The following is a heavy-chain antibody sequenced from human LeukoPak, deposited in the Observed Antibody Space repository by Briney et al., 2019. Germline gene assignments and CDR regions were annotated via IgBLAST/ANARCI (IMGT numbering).Heavy chain of an antibody. D-gene: IGHD1-26*01. Sequence: ASVTVSCKASGYTFTSYYMYWVRQAPGQGLEWMGIINPSGGSTSYAQKFQGRVTMTRDTSTSTVYMELSSLRSEDTAVYYCARDIGSGSYYVYAFDIWGQGTMVTVSS. CDR1: GYTFTSYY. CDR3: ARDIGSGSYYVYAFDI. CDR2: INPSGGST. J-gene: IGHJ3*02. V-gene: IGHV1-46*01.